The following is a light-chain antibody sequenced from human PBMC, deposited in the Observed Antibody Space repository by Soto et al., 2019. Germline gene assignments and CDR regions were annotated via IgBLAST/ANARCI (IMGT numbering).Light chain of an antibody. CDR2: DVN. CDR3: SSYKSSSTLPNV. Sequence: QSALTQPASVSGSPGQSITISCTGTSSDVGGYNLVSWYQQYPDKAPKLMIFDVNTRPSGVSNRFSGSKSGNTASLTISGLQAEDEADYYGSSYKSSSTLPNVFGTGTKVTVL. CDR1: SSDVGGYNL. V-gene: IGLV2-14*01. J-gene: IGLJ1*01.